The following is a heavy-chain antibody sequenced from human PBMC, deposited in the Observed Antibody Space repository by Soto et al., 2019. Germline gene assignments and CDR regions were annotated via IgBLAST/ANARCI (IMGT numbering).Heavy chain of an antibody. J-gene: IGHJ5*02. V-gene: IGHV1-18*01. Sequence: ASVKVSCKASGDTFTSYGISWVRQAPGQGLEWMGWISAYNGNTNYAQKLQGRVTMTTDTSTSTAYMELRSLRSDDTAVYYCARDLGYCRSTSCYRWFDPWGEGTLVTVSS. CDR3: ARDLGYCRSTSCYRWFDP. CDR2: ISAYNGNT. CDR1: GDTFTSYG. D-gene: IGHD2-2*01.